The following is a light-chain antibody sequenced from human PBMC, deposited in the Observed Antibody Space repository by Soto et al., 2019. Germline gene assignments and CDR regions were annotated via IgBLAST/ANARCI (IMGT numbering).Light chain of an antibody. CDR1: SSDVGGYNY. J-gene: IGLJ2*01. CDR3: SSYTSSSTDVV. V-gene: IGLV2-14*01. CDR2: DVS. Sequence: QSDLTQPASVSGSPGQSITISCTGTSSDVGGYNYVSWYQQHPGKAPKLMIYDVSNRPSGVSNRFSGSKSGNTASLTISGLQAEDEADYYCSSYTSSSTDVVFGGGTKLTVL.